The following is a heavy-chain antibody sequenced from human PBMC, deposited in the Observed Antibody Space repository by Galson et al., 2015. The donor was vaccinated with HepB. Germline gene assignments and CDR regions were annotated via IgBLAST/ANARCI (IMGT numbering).Heavy chain of an antibody. J-gene: IGHJ5*02. CDR3: ARLGFLGFFDSLPTWFDP. CDR1: GVSISNNNFY. Sequence: ETLSLTCTVSGVSISNNNFYWGWIRQPPGKGLECIGNIYYSGNTYYNPSLRSRVTMSVDTSKNQFSLRLTSVTAADTAVYYCARLGFLGFFDSLPTWFDPWGQGTLVTVSS. V-gene: IGHV4-39*01. D-gene: IGHD3-3*01. CDR2: IYYSGNT.